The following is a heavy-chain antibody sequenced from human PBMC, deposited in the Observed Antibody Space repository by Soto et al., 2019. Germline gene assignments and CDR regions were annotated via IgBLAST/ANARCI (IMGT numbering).Heavy chain of an antibody. CDR2: ISAYNGNT. J-gene: IGHJ6*02. D-gene: IGHD2-15*01. CDR1: GYTFTSYG. V-gene: IGHV1-18*01. CDR3: ARPGYCRAGSLADDYQYCYGMDV. Sequence: ASVKVSCKASGYTFTSYGISWVRQAPGQGLERMGWISAYNGNTNYAQKLQGRVTMTTDTSTSTAYMELRSLRSDDTAVYYSARPGYCRAGSLADDYQYCYGMDVCGQATTVTVS.